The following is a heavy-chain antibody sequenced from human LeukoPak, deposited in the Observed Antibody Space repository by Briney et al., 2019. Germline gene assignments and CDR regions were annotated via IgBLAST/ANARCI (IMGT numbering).Heavy chain of an antibody. Sequence: ASVKVSCKASGGTFSSYAISWVRQAPGQGLEWMGGIIPNFGTANYAQKFQGRVTITADESTSTAYMELSSLRSEDTAVYYCARESFTVTTFFDYWGQGTLVTVSS. CDR1: GGTFSSYA. CDR2: IIPNFGTA. V-gene: IGHV1-69*01. D-gene: IGHD4-17*01. J-gene: IGHJ4*02. CDR3: ARESFTVTTFFDY.